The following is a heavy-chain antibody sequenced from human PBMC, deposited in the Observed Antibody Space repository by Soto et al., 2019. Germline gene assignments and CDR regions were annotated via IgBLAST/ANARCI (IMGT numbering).Heavy chain of an antibody. CDR3: DRASYCSGATCYGLDY. CDR1: GYIFISYY. Sequence: ASVKVSCKTSGYIFISYYMYWVRQAPGQGLEWMGIIYPGGGTTTYAQNFQGRVTMTRDTSTSTVYMQLSSLRSEDTAVYYCDRASYCSGATCYGLDYWGQGTLVTVSS. D-gene: IGHD2-15*01. CDR2: IYPGGGTT. J-gene: IGHJ4*02. V-gene: IGHV1-46*03.